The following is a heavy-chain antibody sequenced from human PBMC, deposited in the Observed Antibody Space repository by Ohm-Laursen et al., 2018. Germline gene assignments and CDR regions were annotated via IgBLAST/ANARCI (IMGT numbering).Heavy chain of an antibody. Sequence: SLRLSCSASGFTFSSYGMHWVRQAPGKGLEWVAVISYDGSNKYYAGSVKGRFTISRDNSKNTLYLQMNSLRAEDTAVYYCAKDPHYYGSGSYFYFDYWGQGTLVTVSS. CDR3: AKDPHYYGSGSYFYFDY. D-gene: IGHD3-10*01. CDR1: GFTFSSYG. V-gene: IGHV3-30*18. J-gene: IGHJ4*02. CDR2: ISYDGSNK.